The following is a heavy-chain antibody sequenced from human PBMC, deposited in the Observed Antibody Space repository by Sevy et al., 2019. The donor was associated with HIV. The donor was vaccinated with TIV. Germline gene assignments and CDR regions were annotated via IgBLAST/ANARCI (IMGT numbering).Heavy chain of an antibody. V-gene: IGHV1-24*01. CDR3: ATGREYYDENSGYFDY. J-gene: IGHJ4*02. D-gene: IGHD3-22*01. Sequence: ASVKVSCKISGYRLSELSMHWVRQAPGKGLEWMGRFDPEDGEINYAQKFQGRVTVTEDTSTDTAYMELSRLRSEDKAVYYCATGREYYDENSGYFDYWGPGTLVTVSS. CDR1: GYRLSELS. CDR2: FDPEDGEI.